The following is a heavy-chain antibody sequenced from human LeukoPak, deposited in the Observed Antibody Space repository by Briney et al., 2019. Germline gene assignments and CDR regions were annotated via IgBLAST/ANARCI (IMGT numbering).Heavy chain of an antibody. CDR3: ARGGGGNADWFDP. J-gene: IGHJ5*02. CDR2: IYYSGST. V-gene: IGHV4-59*01. CDR1: GGSISSYY. Sequence: SETLSLTCTVSGGSISSYYWSWIRQPPGKGLEWIGYIYYSGSTNYNPSLKSRVTISVDTSKNQFSLKLSSVTAADTAVYYCARGGGGNADWFDPWSQGTLVTVSS. D-gene: IGHD4-23*01.